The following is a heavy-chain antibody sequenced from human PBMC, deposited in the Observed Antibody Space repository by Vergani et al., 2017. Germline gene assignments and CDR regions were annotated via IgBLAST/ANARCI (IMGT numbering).Heavy chain of an antibody. J-gene: IGHJ4*02. V-gene: IGHV3-11*01. D-gene: IGHD3-10*01. Sequence: VQLVESGGGLVQPGGSLRLSCAASGFTVSSNYMSWIRQAPGKGLEWVSYISSSGSTIYYADSVKGRFTISRDNAKNSLYLQMNSLRAEDTAVYYCARTMVRYDYFDYWGQGTLVTVSS. CDR1: GFTVSSNY. CDR2: ISSSGSTI. CDR3: ARTMVRYDYFDY.